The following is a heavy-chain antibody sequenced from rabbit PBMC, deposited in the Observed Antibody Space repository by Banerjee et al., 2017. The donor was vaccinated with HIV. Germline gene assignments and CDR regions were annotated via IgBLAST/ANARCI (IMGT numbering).Heavy chain of an antibody. V-gene: IGHV1S40*01. CDR1: GIDFSSYYD. J-gene: IGHJ4*01. Sequence: QQLEESGGDLVKPGASLTLTCKASGIDFSSYYDMCWVRQAPGKGLEWIACIYAGTSGSTRYASWAKGRFTISKTSSTTVTLQMTSLTAADTATYFCARTAASSSGGYISYYFNLWGPGTLVTVS. CDR3: ARTAASSSGGYISYYFNL. CDR2: IYAGTSGST. D-gene: IGHD1-1*01.